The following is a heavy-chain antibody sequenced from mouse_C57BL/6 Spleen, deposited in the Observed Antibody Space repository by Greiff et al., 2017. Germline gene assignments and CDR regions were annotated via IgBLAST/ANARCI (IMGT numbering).Heavy chain of an antibody. V-gene: IGHV1-82*01. Sequence: QVQLQQSGPELVKPGASVKISCKASGYAFSSSWMNWVKQRPGKGLEWIGRIYPGDGDTNYNGKFKGKATLTADKSSSTAYMQLSSLTSEDSAVYFCARGVTPYYFDYWGQGTTLTVSS. CDR2: IYPGDGDT. D-gene: IGHD2-2*01. CDR1: GYAFSSSW. CDR3: ARGVTPYYFDY. J-gene: IGHJ2*01.